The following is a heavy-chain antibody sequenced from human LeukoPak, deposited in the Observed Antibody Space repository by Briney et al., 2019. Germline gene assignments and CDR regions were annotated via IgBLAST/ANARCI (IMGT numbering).Heavy chain of an antibody. CDR3: ARHSGWELRVDY. V-gene: IGHV4-39*01. Sequence: PSETLSLTCTVSGGSISSSSYYWGWIRQPPGKGLEWIGSIYYSGSTYYNPSLKSRVTISVDTSKNQFSLKLSSVTAADTAVHYCARHSGWELRVDYWGQGTLVTVSS. CDR1: GGSISSSSYY. D-gene: IGHD1-26*01. CDR2: IYYSGST. J-gene: IGHJ4*02.